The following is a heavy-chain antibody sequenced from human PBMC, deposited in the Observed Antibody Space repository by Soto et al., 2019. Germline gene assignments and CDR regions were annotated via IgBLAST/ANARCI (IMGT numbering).Heavy chain of an antibody. CDR2: TNHSGST. CDR3: ASGPRRVAVADY. J-gene: IGHJ4*02. CDR1: GGSFSGYY. V-gene: IGHV4-34*01. D-gene: IGHD2-15*01. Sequence: QVQLQQWGAGLLKPSETLSLTCAVYGGSFSGYYWSWIRQPPGKGLEWIGETNHSGSTNYNPSLRSRVTISVDTSKNQFSLKLSSVTAADTAVYYCASGPRRVAVADYWGQGTLVTVSS.